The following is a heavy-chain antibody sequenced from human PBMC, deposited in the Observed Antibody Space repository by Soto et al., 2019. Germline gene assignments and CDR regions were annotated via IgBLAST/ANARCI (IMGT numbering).Heavy chain of an antibody. CDR1: GGSVRVFGYY. V-gene: IGHV4-31*02. CDR2: IYYSGST. D-gene: IGHD3-10*01. CDR3: ASRISFRGVMREVFDY. J-gene: IGHJ4*02. Sequence: SETLCLSWTVSGGSVRVFGYYWSWIRHHPGKCLDWIVYIYYSGSTYYNPSLKSRVTISVDTSKNQFSLKLSSVTAADTAVYYCASRISFRGVMREVFDYWGQGTLVTVSS.